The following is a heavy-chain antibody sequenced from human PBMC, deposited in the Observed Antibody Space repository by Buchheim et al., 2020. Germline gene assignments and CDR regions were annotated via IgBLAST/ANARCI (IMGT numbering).Heavy chain of an antibody. CDR1: GFTFSSYA. J-gene: IGHJ4*02. V-gene: IGHV3-23*01. Sequence: EVQLLESGGGLVQPGGSLRLSCAASGFTFSSYAMSWVRQAPGKELEWVSAISGSGGSTYYADSVKGRFTISRDNSKNTLYLQMNSLRAEDTAVYYCAKDLYSSGWYEGGGFDYWGQGTL. D-gene: IGHD6-19*01. CDR3: AKDLYSSGWYEGGGFDY. CDR2: ISGSGGST.